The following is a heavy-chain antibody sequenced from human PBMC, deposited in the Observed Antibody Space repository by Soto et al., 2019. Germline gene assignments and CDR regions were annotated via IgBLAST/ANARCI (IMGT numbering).Heavy chain of an antibody. CDR1: GFSLSTSGMR. D-gene: IGHD3-9*01. CDR3: TQTYYDILTGSGWFDP. V-gene: IGHV2-70*04. Sequence: TLVNPTQTLTLTCTFSGFSLSTSGMRVSWIRQPPGKALEWLARIDWDDDKFYSTSLKTRLTISKDTSKNQVVLTMTNMDPVDTATYYCTQTYYDILTGSGWFDPWGQGTLVTVSS. J-gene: IGHJ5*02. CDR2: IDWDDDK.